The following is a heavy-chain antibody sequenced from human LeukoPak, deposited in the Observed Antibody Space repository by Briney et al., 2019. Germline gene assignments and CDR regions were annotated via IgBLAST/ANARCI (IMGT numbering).Heavy chain of an antibody. CDR2: IYSGGST. J-gene: IGHJ3*02. CDR1: GFTVSSNY. CDR3: ARGGSYLSAFDI. V-gene: IGHV3-53*01. Sequence: PGGSLRLSYAASGFTVSSNYMSWVSQAPGKGLEWVSIIYSGGSTFYADSVKGRFTISRDNSKNTLYLQMNSLRAEDTAVYYCARGGSYLSAFDIWGQGTMVTVSS. D-gene: IGHD1-26*01.